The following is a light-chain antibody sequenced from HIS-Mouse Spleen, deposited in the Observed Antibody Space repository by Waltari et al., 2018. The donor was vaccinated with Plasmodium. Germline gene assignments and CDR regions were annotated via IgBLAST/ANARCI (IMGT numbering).Light chain of an antibody. CDR2: EDS. CDR3: YSTDSSGNHRV. J-gene: IGLJ3*02. V-gene: IGLV3-10*01. Sequence: SYELTQPPSVSVSLGQTARITCSGEALPKKYAYWYQQKSGQAPVLVIYEDSKRPSGIPERFSGSSSGTMATLTISGAQVEDEADYYCYSTDSSGNHRVFGGGTKLTVL. CDR1: ALPKKY.